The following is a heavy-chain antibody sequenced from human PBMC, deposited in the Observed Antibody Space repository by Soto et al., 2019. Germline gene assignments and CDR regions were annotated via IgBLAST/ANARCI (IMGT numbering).Heavy chain of an antibody. D-gene: IGHD3-16*01. CDR3: ARGGGSRLDY. V-gene: IGHV3-48*02. J-gene: IGHJ4*02. CDR2: IGSIISTT. CDR1: GFTFSNYG. Sequence: EVQLVESGGGLVQPGGSLRLSCAASGFTFSNYGMNWVRQAPGKVEWVSYIGSIISTTSYADSVKGRFTVSRDNAKNTLYLQMNRLRDDDTAVYYCARGGGSRLDYWGQGTLVTVSS.